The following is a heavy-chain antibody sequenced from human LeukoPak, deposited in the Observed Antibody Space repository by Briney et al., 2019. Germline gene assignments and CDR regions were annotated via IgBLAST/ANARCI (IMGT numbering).Heavy chain of an antibody. Sequence: SETLSLTCTVSGGSIRSYYWSWIRQPPGKGLEWIGYIHYSGSTNYNPSLRSRVTISVDTSKNQFSLKLSSATAADTAVYFCARRAINSVMFDYWGQGTLVTVSS. CDR1: GGSIRSYY. CDR2: IHYSGST. CDR3: ARRAINSVMFDY. D-gene: IGHD3-16*01. J-gene: IGHJ4*02. V-gene: IGHV4-59*08.